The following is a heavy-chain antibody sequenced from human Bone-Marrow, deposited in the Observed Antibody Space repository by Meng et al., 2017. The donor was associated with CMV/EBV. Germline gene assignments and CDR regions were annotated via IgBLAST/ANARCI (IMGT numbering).Heavy chain of an antibody. Sequence: GESLKISCAASGFTFSGSAMHWVRQASGKGLEWVGRIRSKANSYATAYAASVKGRFIISRDDSKNTAYLQMNSLKTEDTAVYYCTKDGYIWGQGPMVTVSS. D-gene: IGHD5-24*01. CDR2: IRSKANSYAT. CDR3: TKDGYI. CDR1: GFTFSGSA. V-gene: IGHV3-73*01. J-gene: IGHJ3*02.